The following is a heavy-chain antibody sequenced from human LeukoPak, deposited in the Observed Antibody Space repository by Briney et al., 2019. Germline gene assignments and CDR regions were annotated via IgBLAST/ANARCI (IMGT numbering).Heavy chain of an antibody. CDR2: IYYSGST. J-gene: IGHJ6*03. CDR3: ARTEESGYSYRYFGYYYYMDV. D-gene: IGHD5-18*01. V-gene: IGHV4-39*07. CDR1: GGSISSSSYY. Sequence: SETLSLTCTVSGGSISSSSYYWGCIRQPAGKGLEWIASIYYSGSTYYNPSLKSRVTISVDTSKNQFSLKLSSVTTADTAVYYCARTEESGYSYRYFGYYYYMDVWGKGTTVTVSS.